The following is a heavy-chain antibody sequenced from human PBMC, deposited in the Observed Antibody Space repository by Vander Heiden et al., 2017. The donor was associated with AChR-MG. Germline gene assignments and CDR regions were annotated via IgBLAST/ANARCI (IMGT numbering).Heavy chain of an antibody. CDR1: GCAFSSISYE. V-gene: IGHV4-39*01. Sequence: QLQLQASGPGLVKPSETLSLTCTVSGCAFSSISYEWGWVRQPPGKGLEWIGSIYYSGSTYYNPSLKSRVTISVDTSKNQFSRMLSCVTAAETAVYYCARHIGGSDIDPWGQGTLVTVSS. CDR2: IYYSGST. CDR3: ARHIGGSDIDP. J-gene: IGHJ5*02. D-gene: IGHD1-26*01.